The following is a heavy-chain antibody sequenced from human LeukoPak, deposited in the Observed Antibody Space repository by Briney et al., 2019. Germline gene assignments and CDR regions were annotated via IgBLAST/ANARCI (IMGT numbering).Heavy chain of an antibody. CDR1: GFTFSSHD. V-gene: IGHV3-13*01. CDR2: IGTAGNT. Sequence: GGSLRLSCEASGFTFSSHDMHWVRQPTGKGLEWVSVIGTAGNTYYADSVKGRFTISRENAKNSLYLQMDNLRAGDTAVYYCARSKSYSSGWTDFDYWGQGTPVTVSS. CDR3: ARSKSYSSGWTDFDY. J-gene: IGHJ4*02. D-gene: IGHD6-19*01.